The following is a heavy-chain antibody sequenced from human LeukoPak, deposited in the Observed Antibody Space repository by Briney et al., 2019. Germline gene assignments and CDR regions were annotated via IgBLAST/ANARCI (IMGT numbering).Heavy chain of an antibody. CDR3: AKDKGMVRVPYFDY. CDR1: GFTFSSYG. Sequence: GGSLRLSCAASGFTFSSYGMHWVRQAPGKGLEWVAVISYDGSNKYYADSVKGRFTISRDNSKNTLYLQMNSLRAEDTAVYYCAKDKGMVRVPYFDYWGQGTLVTVSS. J-gene: IGHJ4*02. CDR2: ISYDGSNK. D-gene: IGHD3-10*01. V-gene: IGHV3-30*18.